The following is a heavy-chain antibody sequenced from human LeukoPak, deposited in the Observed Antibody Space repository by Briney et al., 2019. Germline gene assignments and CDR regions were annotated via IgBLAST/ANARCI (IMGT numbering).Heavy chain of an antibody. J-gene: IGHJ5*02. V-gene: IGHV4-30-2*01. Sequence: SQTLSLTCAVSGGSISSGGYSWSWIRQPPGKGLEWIGYIYHSGSTYYNPSLKSRVTISVDRSKNQFSLKLSSVTAADTAVYYCAREGVRWFDPWGQGTLVTVSS. D-gene: IGHD3-10*02. CDR3: AREGVRWFDP. CDR2: IYHSGST. CDR1: GGSISSGGYS.